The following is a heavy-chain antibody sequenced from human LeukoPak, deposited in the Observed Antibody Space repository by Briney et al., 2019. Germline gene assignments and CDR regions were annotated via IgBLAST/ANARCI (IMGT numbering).Heavy chain of an antibody. J-gene: IGHJ4*02. CDR3: AVFPPGEYDSSGNYYEFIY. D-gene: IGHD3-22*01. V-gene: IGHV4-59*01. Sequence: PSETLSLTCTVSGGSIISYYWTWVRQPPGKGLEWIGYIYDSTRIHYNPSLESRMTLSLDTSKNHFSLKLSSVTAADTAVYYCAVFPPGEYDSSGNYYEFIYWGQGTLVTVSS. CDR2: IYDSTRI. CDR1: GGSIISYY.